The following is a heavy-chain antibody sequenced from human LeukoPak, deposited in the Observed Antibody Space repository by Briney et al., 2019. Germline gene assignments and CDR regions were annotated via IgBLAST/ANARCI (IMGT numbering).Heavy chain of an antibody. J-gene: IGHJ4*02. Sequence: SETLSLTCTVSGGSMRGFYWSWIRQPPGKGLEWIGYFYYRRDTNYNPALKSRVTISVDTSKNQFSLEVNSLTAADTAVYYCARWNYDILTGYRYFDYWGQGTLVTVSS. D-gene: IGHD3-9*01. V-gene: IGHV4-59*01. CDR3: ARWNYDILTGYRYFDY. CDR2: FYYRRDT. CDR1: GGSMRGFY.